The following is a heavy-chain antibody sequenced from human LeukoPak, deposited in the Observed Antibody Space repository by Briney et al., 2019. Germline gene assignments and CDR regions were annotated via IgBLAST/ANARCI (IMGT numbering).Heavy chain of an antibody. Sequence: KASETLSLTCTVSGGSISSGSYYWSWIRQPAGKGLEWIGRIYTSGSTNYNPSLKSRVTISVDTSKNQFSLKLSSVTAADTAVYYCARGREHSSGYVYFDYWGQGTLVTVSS. D-gene: IGHD3-22*01. V-gene: IGHV4-61*02. J-gene: IGHJ4*02. CDR1: GGSISSGSYY. CDR3: ARGREHSSGYVYFDY. CDR2: IYTSGST.